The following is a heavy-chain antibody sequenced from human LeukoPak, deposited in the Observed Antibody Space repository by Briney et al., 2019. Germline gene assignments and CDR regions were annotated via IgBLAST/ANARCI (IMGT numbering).Heavy chain of an antibody. CDR3: ARTGRTTVTTGHPYVFSSYYYYMDV. V-gene: IGHV4-34*01. Sequence: PGGSLRLSCAASGFTFSSYGMSWIRQPPGKGLEWIGEINHSGSTNYNPSLKSRVTISVDTSKNQFSLKLSSVTAADTAVYYCARTGRTTVTTGHPYVFSSYYYYMDVWGKGTTVTVSS. CDR1: GFTFSSYG. CDR2: INHSGST. D-gene: IGHD4-11*01. J-gene: IGHJ6*03.